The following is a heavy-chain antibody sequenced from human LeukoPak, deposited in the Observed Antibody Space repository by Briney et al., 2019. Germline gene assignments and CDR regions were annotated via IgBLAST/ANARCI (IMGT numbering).Heavy chain of an antibody. J-gene: IGHJ4*02. V-gene: IGHV3-23*01. D-gene: IGHD5-18*01. CDR3: AKDNRIQRWEPFDY. CDR1: GFTFSSYA. Sequence: PGGSLRLSCAASGFTFSSYAMSWVRQAPGKGLEWVSAISGSGGSTYYADYVKGRFTISRDNSKNTLYLQMNSLRAEDTAVYYCAKDNRIQRWEPFDYWGQGTLVTVSS. CDR2: ISGSGGST.